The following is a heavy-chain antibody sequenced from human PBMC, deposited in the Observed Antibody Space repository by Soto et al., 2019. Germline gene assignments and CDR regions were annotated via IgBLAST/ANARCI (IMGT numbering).Heavy chain of an antibody. CDR1: GFTFSSYG. Sequence: QVQLVESGGGVVQPGRSLRLSCAASGFTFSSYGMHWVRQAPGKGLEWVAVISYDGSNKYYADSVKGRFTISRDNSKNTLYLQMNSLRAEDTAVYYCAWGDDYGDYGGQGTLVTVSS. D-gene: IGHD3-16*01. CDR3: AWGDDYGDY. J-gene: IGHJ4*02. CDR2: ISYDGSNK. V-gene: IGHV3-30*03.